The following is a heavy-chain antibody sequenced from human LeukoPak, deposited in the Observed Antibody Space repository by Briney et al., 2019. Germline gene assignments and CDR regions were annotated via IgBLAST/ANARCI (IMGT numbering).Heavy chain of an antibody. V-gene: IGHV4-38-2*02. D-gene: IGHD2-15*01. CDR3: ARVTVAARDY. Sequence: SETLSLTCTVSGYSISSGYYWGWIRQPPGKGLEWIGSIYHSGSTYYNPSLKSRVTISVDTSKNQFSLKLSSVTAAGTAVYYCARVTVAARDYWGQGTLVTVSS. CDR1: GYSISSGYY. CDR2: IYHSGST. J-gene: IGHJ4*02.